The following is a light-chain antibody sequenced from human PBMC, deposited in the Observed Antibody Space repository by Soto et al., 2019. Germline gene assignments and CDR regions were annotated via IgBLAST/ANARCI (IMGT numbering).Light chain of an antibody. V-gene: IGLV2-14*01. CDR2: EVS. Sequence: QSVLTQPASVSGSPGQSITISCTGSSSDVGTYNYVSWYHQHPGKAPQVLIYEVSNRPSGVSDRFSGSKSGNTASLTISVLQADDEADYYCSSYTSSHTWVFGGGTKLTVL. CDR3: SSYTSSHTWV. CDR1: SSDVGTYNY. J-gene: IGLJ2*01.